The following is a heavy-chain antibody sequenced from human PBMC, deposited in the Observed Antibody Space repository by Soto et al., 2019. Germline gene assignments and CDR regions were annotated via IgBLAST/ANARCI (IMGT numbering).Heavy chain of an antibody. D-gene: IGHD4-17*01. Sequence: PSETLSLTCAVYGGSFSGYYWSWIRQPPGKGLEWIGEINHSGSTNYNPSLKSRVTISVDTSKNQFSLKLSSVTAADTAVYYCARLPDYGDYGFDYWGQGTLVTVSS. J-gene: IGHJ4*02. V-gene: IGHV4-34*01. CDR2: INHSGST. CDR1: GGSFSGYY. CDR3: ARLPDYGDYGFDY.